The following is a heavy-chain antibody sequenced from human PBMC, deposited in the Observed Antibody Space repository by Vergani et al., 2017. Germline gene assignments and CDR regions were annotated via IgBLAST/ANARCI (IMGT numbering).Heavy chain of an antibody. J-gene: IGHJ3*02. D-gene: IGHD3-16*01. Sequence: QVQLQESGPGLVKSSETLSLTCSVSFDSIRNLYCNWIRQPPGKGLEWIGSIHYSENTNYNPSLKTRVTISVDTSKNQFSLTLTSVTAADTAVYYCAIDTFHFDSENYDDVFDSWGQGTMVIVSS. CDR3: AIDTFHFDSENYDDVFDS. CDR2: IHYSENT. CDR1: FDSIRNLY. V-gene: IGHV4-59*11.